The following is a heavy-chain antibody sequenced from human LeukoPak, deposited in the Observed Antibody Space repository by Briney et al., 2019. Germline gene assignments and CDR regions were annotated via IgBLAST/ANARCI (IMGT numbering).Heavy chain of an antibody. CDR3: AKERQTGDYFTSDY. J-gene: IGHJ4*02. V-gene: IGHV3-23*01. D-gene: IGHD4-17*01. CDR1: GFTLSSYT. Sequence: GGSLRLSCTASGFTLSSYTMSWVRQAPGEGLEWLSAINGRGITYYAGSVKGRFTISRDNSENTLYLQMNSLTVDDTAVYFCAKERQTGDYFTSDYWGQGTLVTVSS. CDR2: INGRGIT.